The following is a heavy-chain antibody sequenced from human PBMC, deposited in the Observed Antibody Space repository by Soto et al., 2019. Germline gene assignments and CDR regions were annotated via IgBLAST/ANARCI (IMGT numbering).Heavy chain of an antibody. CDR1: GGSISSSSYY. V-gene: IGHV4-39*01. CDR3: ARLGSQTLYSSSSGYYMDV. J-gene: IGHJ6*03. D-gene: IGHD6-6*01. Sequence: SETLSLTCTVSGGSISSSSYYWGWIRQPPGKGLEWIGSIYYSGSTYYNPSLKSRVTISVDTSKNQFSLKLSSVTAADTAVYYCARLGSQTLYSSSSGYYMDVWGKGTTVTVSS. CDR2: IYYSGST.